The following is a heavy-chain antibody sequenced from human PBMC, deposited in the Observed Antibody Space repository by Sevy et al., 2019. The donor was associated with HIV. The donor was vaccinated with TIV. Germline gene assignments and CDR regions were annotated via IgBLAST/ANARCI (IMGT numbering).Heavy chain of an antibody. CDR1: GFTFSSYS. CDR3: AKSYFGSGTSYGMDL. J-gene: IGHJ6*02. D-gene: IGHD3-10*01. Sequence: GGSLRLSCAVSGFTFSSYSMNWVRQAPGKGLEWVANIRQDGSEKYYVDSVRGRFTISRDNAKNSLFLQLNSLRADDTAIYYCAKSYFGSGTSYGMDLWGRGTTVTVSS. V-gene: IGHV3-7*01. CDR2: IRQDGSEK.